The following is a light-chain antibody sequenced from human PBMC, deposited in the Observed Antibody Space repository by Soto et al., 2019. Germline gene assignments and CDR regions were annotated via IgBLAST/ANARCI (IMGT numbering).Light chain of an antibody. CDR1: QSVRSN. J-gene: IGKJ5*01. Sequence: EIVMTQSPATLSVSTGERATLSSRASQSVRSNSAWYQQKPGQAPRLLIYDASSRATGISASFSGSASGTDFPLTISRLAPEDSAVYYCQQRSNSLTFGQGTRLEIK. CDR2: DAS. CDR3: QQRSNSLT. V-gene: IGKV3-11*01.